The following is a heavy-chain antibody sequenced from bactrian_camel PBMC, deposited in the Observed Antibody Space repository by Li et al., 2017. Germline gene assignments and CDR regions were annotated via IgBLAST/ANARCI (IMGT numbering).Heavy chain of an antibody. J-gene: IGHJ4*01. Sequence: HVQLVESGGGSVQVGGSLTLSCEFSEYTASSGCRTWFRQAPGKEREGVASIDSHGTTSYTDSVKGRFTVSRDNAKNTLYLQMNSLKLDDTAVYYCATGDRSYGDTCRYSSWGQGTQVTVS. CDR1: EYTASSGC. V-gene: IGHV3S26*01. CDR3: ATGDRSYGDTCRYSS. CDR2: IDSHGTT. D-gene: IGHD4*01.